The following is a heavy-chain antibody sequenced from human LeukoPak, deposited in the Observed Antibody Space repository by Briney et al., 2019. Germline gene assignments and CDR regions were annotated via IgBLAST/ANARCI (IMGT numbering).Heavy chain of an antibody. Sequence: SETLSLTCTVSSGFSTHYYWNWIRQPPGKGLEWIGCVSDTGRTTYNPSLKSRLAISVDTSKRQFSLTLTSLTAAGTAVYYCTKGYYEPFDVWGQGILVTVSS. CDR2: VSDTGRT. V-gene: IGHV4-59*01. D-gene: IGHD3-16*01. J-gene: IGHJ4*02. CDR1: SGFSTHYY. CDR3: TKGYYEPFDV.